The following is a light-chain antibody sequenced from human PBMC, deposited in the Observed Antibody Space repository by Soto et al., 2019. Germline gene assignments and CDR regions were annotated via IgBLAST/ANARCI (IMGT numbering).Light chain of an antibody. CDR1: QSISIW. CDR3: QHYNDYSWT. V-gene: IGKV1-5*03. CDR2: KTS. J-gene: IGKJ1*01. Sequence: DIRMTQSPSTLSASVGDRVTSACRASQSISIWLAWYQQKPGKAPNLLIYKTSSLETGVPSRFSGSGSGTEFTLTISSLQPDDFATYYCQHYNDYSWTFGQGTKVEVK.